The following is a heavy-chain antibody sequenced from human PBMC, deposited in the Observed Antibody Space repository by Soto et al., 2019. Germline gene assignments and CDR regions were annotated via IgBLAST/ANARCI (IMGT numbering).Heavy chain of an antibody. D-gene: IGHD1-26*01. CDR3: ALIDSVGDLAD. CDR2: IYHSGST. J-gene: IGHJ4*02. CDR1: GGSISSGGYS. Sequence: SDTLSLTCAVSGGSISSGGYSWSWIRQPPGKGLEWIGYIYHSGSTYYNPSLKSRVTISVDRSKNQFSLKLSSVTAADTAVYYFALIDSVGDLADWGQGTLVTVSS. V-gene: IGHV4-30-2*01.